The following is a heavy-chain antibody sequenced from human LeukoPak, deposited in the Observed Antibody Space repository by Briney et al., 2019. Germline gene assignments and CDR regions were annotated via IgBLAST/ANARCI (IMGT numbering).Heavy chain of an antibody. CDR1: GGSISSSSYY. V-gene: IGHV4-61*05. CDR2: IYYSGST. CDR3: ARPSYGSGSDAFDI. D-gene: IGHD3-10*01. J-gene: IGHJ3*02. Sequence: SETLSLTCTVSGGSISSSSYYWSWIRQPPGKGLEWIGYIYYSGSTNYNPSLKSRVTISVDTSKNQFSLELSSVTAADTAVYYCARPSYGSGSDAFDIWGQGTMVTVSS.